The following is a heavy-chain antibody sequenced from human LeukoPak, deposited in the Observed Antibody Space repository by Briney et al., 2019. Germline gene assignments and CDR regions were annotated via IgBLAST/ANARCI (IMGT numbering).Heavy chain of an antibody. CDR1: GGTFSSYA. J-gene: IGHJ3*02. Sequence: ASVKVSCKASGGTFSSYAISWVRQAPGQGLEWMGGIIPIFGTANYAQKFQGRVTITADESTSTAYMELSSLRSEDTAVYYCARDHGPYDAFDIWGQGTMVTVSS. CDR2: IIPIFGTA. V-gene: IGHV1-69*13. CDR3: ARDHGPYDAFDI.